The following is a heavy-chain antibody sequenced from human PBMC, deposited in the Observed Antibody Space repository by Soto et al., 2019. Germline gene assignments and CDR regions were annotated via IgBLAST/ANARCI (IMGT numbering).Heavy chain of an antibody. D-gene: IGHD1-26*01. Sequence: GGSLRLSCEASGFTFSSYSMNWVRQAPGQGLEWVSYINSIPSTIYYADSVKGRFTISRDNAKNSLYLQLNSLRDEDTAVYYFCSGSVPEAGIKGMDDWGQGTMVTVSS. CDR1: GFTFSSYS. V-gene: IGHV3-48*02. CDR2: INSIPSTI. J-gene: IGHJ1*01. CDR3: CSGSVPEAGIKGMDD.